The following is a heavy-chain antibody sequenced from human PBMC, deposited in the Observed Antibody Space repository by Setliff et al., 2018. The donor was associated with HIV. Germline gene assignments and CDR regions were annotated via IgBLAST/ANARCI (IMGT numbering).Heavy chain of an antibody. D-gene: IGHD3-16*01. Sequence: GGSLRLSCAASGFTFSNYWMDWVRQALGKGLEWVATIKQDGSEIYYMDSVKGRFTISRDNARTSLFLEMRSLRDEDTAVYLCANLWELGAWGQGTLVTVSS. CDR2: IKQDGSEI. J-gene: IGHJ5*02. CDR1: GFTFSNYW. V-gene: IGHV3-7*03. CDR3: ANLWELGA.